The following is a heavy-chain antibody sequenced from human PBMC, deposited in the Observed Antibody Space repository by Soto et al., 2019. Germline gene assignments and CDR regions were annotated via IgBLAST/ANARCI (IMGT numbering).Heavy chain of an antibody. CDR3: ARGFHIAAAGTIDY. CDR1: GGSISSGDYY. V-gene: IGHV4-30-4*01. Sequence: SETLSLTCTVSGGSISSGDYYWSWIRQPPGKGLEWIGYIYYSGSTYYNPSLKSRVTISVDTSKNQFSLKLSSVTAADTAVYYCARGFHIAAAGTIDYWGQGTLVTVSS. CDR2: IYYSGST. D-gene: IGHD6-13*01. J-gene: IGHJ4*02.